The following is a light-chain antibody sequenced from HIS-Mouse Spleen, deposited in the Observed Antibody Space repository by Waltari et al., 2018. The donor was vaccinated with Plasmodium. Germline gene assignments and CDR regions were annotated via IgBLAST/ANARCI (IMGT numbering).Light chain of an antibody. CDR2: AAS. CDR3: QQLNSYPYT. V-gene: IGKV1-9*01. Sequence: DIQLTQSPSFLSASVGDRVTITCRASQGISSYLALYQQKPGKAPKLLIYAASTLQSGVPSRFSGSGSVTEFTLTISSLQPEDFATYYCQQLNSYPYTFGQGTKLEIK. CDR1: QGISSY. J-gene: IGKJ2*01.